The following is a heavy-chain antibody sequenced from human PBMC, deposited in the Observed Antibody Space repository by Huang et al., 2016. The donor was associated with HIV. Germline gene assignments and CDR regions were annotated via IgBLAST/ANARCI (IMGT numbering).Heavy chain of an antibody. Sequence: EVQLVESGGGLVQPGGSLRLSCAASGFTFSSYWMHWVRQAPGKGLVWVSRINGDGSSTNYAGSVKGRFTISRDNAKNTLYVQVNSLRAEDTAVYYCARGTRLTGLWYFDLWGRGTLVIVSS. CDR2: INGDGSST. V-gene: IGHV3-74*01. D-gene: IGHD7-27*01. CDR3: ARGTRLTGLWYFDL. J-gene: IGHJ2*01. CDR1: GFTFSSYW.